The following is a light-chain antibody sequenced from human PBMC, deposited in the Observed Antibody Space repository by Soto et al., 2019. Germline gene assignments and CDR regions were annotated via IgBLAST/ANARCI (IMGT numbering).Light chain of an antibody. CDR2: AAS. CDR3: QKYNSAPSWT. V-gene: IGKV1-27*01. Sequence: DIQMTQSPSSLSASVGDRVTITCRASQGISNYLAWYQQKPGKVPKLLIYAASTLQSGVPSRFSGIGSGTAFTLTISSLQPEDVATYYCQKYNSAPSWTFGQGTKVEIK. J-gene: IGKJ1*01. CDR1: QGISNY.